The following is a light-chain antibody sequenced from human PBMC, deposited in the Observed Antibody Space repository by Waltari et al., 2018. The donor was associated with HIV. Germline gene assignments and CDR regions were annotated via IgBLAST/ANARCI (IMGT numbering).Light chain of an antibody. CDR3: QIWNNSSDHWV. Sequence: YVLTQPPSVSVAPGTTAKISCGGNNIGSKSVHWYQQRPGQPPVLVIYYDADRPSGIPERFFGSNSGSTATLTITRVEGGDEADYFCQIWNNSSDHWVFGAGTTLTVL. CDR1: NIGSKS. V-gene: IGLV3-21*01. CDR2: YDA. J-gene: IGLJ3*02.